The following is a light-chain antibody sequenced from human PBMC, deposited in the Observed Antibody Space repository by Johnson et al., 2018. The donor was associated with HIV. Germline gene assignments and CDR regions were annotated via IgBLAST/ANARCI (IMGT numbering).Light chain of an antibody. Sequence: QSILTQPPSVSAAPGQKVTISCSGSSSNIGNNYVSWYQQLPGTAPKLLIYDHNKRPSGITDRFSGSKSGTSATLGITGLQTGDESDSYCETWDSSLSAGKVGIGTGAKVSVL. CDR1: SSNIGNNY. CDR3: ETWDSSLSAGKVG. CDR2: DHN. V-gene: IGLV1-51*01. J-gene: IGLJ1*01.